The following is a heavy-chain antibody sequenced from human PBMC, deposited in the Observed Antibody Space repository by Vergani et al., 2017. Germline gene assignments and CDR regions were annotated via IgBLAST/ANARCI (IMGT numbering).Heavy chain of an antibody. Sequence: EVQLVESGGGLVQPGGSLTLSCAASGFPFSGSAMHWVRQTSGKGLGWIGRIRHETYNYATAYAVSVKGGFISSRDDSKKKAYLQMNRLTNEDAGVYYCYYDFWAGYESGDVWGKGTTVTVSS. CDR1: GFPFSGSA. CDR3: YYDFWAGYESGDV. CDR2: IRHETYNYAT. V-gene: IGHV3-73*02. D-gene: IGHD3-3*01. J-gene: IGHJ6*04.